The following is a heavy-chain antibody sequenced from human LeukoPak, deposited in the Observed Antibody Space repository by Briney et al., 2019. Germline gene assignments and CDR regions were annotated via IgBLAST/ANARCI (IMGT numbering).Heavy chain of an antibody. D-gene: IGHD3-22*01. Sequence: ASVKVSCKASGDTFTSYGISWGRQAPGQGLEWMGWISAYNGNTNYAQKLQGRVTMTTDTSTSTAYMELRSLRSDDTAVYYCARGPRIYASSGYYYWGQGTLVTVSS. J-gene: IGHJ4*02. CDR2: ISAYNGNT. CDR1: GDTFTSYG. CDR3: ARGPRIYASSGYYY. V-gene: IGHV1-18*01.